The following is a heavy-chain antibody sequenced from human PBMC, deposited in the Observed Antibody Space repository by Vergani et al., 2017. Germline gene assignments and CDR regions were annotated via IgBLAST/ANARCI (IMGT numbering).Heavy chain of an antibody. CDR1: GYTLTELS. Sequence: QVQLVQSGAEVKKPGASVKVSCKVSGYTLTELSMHWVRQAPGKGLEWMGGFAPVDGETIYAQKFQGRVTMTEATSTDTAYMELSRLRSEDTAVYYCATGXPSSTSCQYRGSYYYMDVWGKGTTVTVSS. CDR2: FAPVDGET. V-gene: IGHV1-24*01. CDR3: ATGXPSSTSCQYRGSYYYMDV. J-gene: IGHJ6*03. D-gene: IGHD2-2*01.